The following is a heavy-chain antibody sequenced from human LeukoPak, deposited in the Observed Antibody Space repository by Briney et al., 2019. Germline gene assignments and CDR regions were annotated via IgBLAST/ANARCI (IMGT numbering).Heavy chain of an antibody. CDR3: ATDPDHIVGASSADY. V-gene: IGHV3-23*01. CDR1: GVTVGNNF. J-gene: IGHJ4*02. Sequence: GGSLRLSCAASGVTVGNNFMNWVRQAPGKGLEWVSVIGGRRTYTHYADSVKGRCTISRDNSRNTLYLQVNSLRADDTAVYYCATDPDHIVGASSADYWGQGTLVTVSS. D-gene: IGHD1-26*01. CDR2: IGGRRTYT.